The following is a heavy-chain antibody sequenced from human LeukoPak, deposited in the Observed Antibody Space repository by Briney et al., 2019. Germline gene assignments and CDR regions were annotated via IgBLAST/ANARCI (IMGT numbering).Heavy chain of an antibody. Sequence: PSQTLSLTCTVSGGSISSGSYYWSWIRQPAGKGLEWIGRICTSGSTNYNPSLKSRVTISVDTSKNQFSLKLSSVTTADTAVYYCARGIGVRGVIDYWGQGTLVTVSS. D-gene: IGHD3-10*01. V-gene: IGHV4-61*02. CDR3: ARGIGVRGVIDY. J-gene: IGHJ4*02. CDR2: ICTSGST. CDR1: GGSISSGSYY.